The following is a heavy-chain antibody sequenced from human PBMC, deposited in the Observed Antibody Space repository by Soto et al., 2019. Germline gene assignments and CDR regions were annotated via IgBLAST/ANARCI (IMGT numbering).Heavy chain of an antibody. Sequence: GGSLRLSCAASGFTFSSYSMNWVRQAPGKGLEWVSYISSSSSTIYYADSVRGRFTISRDNAKNSLYLQMNSLRDEDTAVYYCAKLLVPATMNEYCYNRMAVWGQGTTVT. CDR3: AKLLVPATMNEYCYNRMAV. J-gene: IGHJ6*02. CDR2: ISSSSSTI. D-gene: IGHD2-2*01. CDR1: GFTFSSYS. V-gene: IGHV3-48*02.